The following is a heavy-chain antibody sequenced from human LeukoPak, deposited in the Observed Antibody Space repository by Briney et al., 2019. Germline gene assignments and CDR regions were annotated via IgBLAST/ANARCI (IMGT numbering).Heavy chain of an antibody. CDR1: GFTFSSYG. CDR3: AKAGTYCSSTSCSFAY. Sequence: PGGSLRLSCAASGFTFSSYGMHWVRQAPGKGLEWVAFIRYDGSNKYYADSVKGRFTISRDNSKNTLYLQMNSLRAEDTAVYYCAKAGTYCSSTSCSFAYWGQGTLVTVSS. D-gene: IGHD2-2*01. CDR2: IRYDGSNK. J-gene: IGHJ4*02. V-gene: IGHV3-30*02.